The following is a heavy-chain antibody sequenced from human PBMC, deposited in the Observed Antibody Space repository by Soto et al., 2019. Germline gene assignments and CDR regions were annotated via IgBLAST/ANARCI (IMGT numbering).Heavy chain of an antibody. V-gene: IGHV4-59*08. CDR1: GGSITSHY. J-gene: IGHJ6*02. D-gene: IGHD3-10*01. CDR2: IHHSGST. CDR3: ARQGFGQLHGLVDV. Sequence: QVQLQESGPGLVKPSDTLSLTCSVSGGSITSHYCSWFRQPPGKGLEWIGYIHHSGSTSYNPSLKSRITMSVDTSKNQFSPKVNSLTAADTALYYCARQGFGQLHGLVDVWGPGTTVTVSS.